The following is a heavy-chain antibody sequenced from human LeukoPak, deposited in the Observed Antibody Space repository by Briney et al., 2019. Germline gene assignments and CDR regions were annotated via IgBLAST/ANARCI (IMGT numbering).Heavy chain of an antibody. CDR2: MNLNSGNT. Sequence: ASVKVSCKASGYTFTSYDINWVRQGTGQGLEWMGWMNLNSGNTAYAQKFQGRVTITRNTSISKAYMELSSLRSEDTAVYYCARVRNYYYYMDLWGKGTTVTVSS. D-gene: IGHD4-17*01. CDR3: ARVRNYYYYMDL. V-gene: IGHV1-8*03. J-gene: IGHJ6*03. CDR1: GYTFTSYD.